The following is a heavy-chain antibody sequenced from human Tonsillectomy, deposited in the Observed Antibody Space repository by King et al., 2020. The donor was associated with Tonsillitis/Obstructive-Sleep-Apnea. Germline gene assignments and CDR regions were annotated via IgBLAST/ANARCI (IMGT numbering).Heavy chain of an antibody. CDR3: ARQKAAYYDYLWESYRSNYFDY. CDR1: DDSITGYY. CDR2: IYYSGST. D-gene: IGHD3-16*02. J-gene: IGHJ4*02. Sequence: VQLQESGPGLVKPSETLSLTCTVSDDSITGYYWSWIRQPPGKGLEWIGYIYYSGSTNYNPSLKSRVHISLEKSKNQFSLKLSSVTAADTAVYYCARQKAAYYDYLWESYRSNYFDYWGQGTLVTVSS. V-gene: IGHV4-59*08.